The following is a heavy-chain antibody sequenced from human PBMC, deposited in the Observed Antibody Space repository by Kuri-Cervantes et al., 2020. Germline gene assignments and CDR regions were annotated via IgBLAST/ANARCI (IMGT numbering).Heavy chain of an antibody. J-gene: IGHJ5*02. D-gene: IGHD3-3*01. CDR2: IRFDGSKK. Sequence: GESLKISCAASGFTFSSYGMHWVRQVPGKGLEWLTFIRFDGSKKYYADSVKGRFTISRDNSKNTLYLQMNRLRAEDTAVYYCAKGVDPNWFDPWGQGTLVTVSS. V-gene: IGHV3-30*02. CDR1: GFTFSSYG. CDR3: AKGVDPNWFDP.